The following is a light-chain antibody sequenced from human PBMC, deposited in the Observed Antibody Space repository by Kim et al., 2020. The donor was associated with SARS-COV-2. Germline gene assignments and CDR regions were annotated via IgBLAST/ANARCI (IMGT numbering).Light chain of an antibody. CDR3: QQYYSTPRT. V-gene: IGKV4-1*01. J-gene: IGKJ1*01. CDR2: WAS. CDR1: QSVLYSSNNKNY. Sequence: DIVMTQSPDSLAVSLGERATINCKSSQSVLYSSNNKNYLAWYQQKPGQPPKLLIYWASTQESGVPDRFSGSGSGTDFTLTISSLQAEDVAVYYCQQYYSTPRTFGQRTKVDIK.